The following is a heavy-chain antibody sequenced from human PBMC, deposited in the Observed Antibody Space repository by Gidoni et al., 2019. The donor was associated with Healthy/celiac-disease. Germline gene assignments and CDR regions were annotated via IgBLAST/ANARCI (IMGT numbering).Heavy chain of an antibody. CDR1: GFSLSNARMG. J-gene: IGHJ4*02. Sequence: QVTLKESGSVLVKPTETLTLTCTVSGFSLSNARMGVSWIRQPPGKALEWLAHIFSNDEKSYSTSLKSMLTISKDTSKSQVVLTMTNMDPVDTATYCCARILGGSYWGADYWGQGTLVTVSS. D-gene: IGHD1-26*01. CDR2: IFSNDEK. V-gene: IGHV2-26*01. CDR3: ARILGGSYWGADY.